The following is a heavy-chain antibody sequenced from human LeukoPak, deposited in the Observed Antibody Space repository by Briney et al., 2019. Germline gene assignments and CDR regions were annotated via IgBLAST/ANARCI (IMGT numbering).Heavy chain of an antibody. Sequence: ASVKVSCKASGGTFSSYAISWVRQAPGQGLEWMRWINTDNGNTKYSQKFQGRVTITRDTSASTAYMELSSLRSEDTAVYYCARAGYCSGGSCYTFDYWGQGTLVTVSS. CDR3: ARAGYCSGGSCYTFDY. D-gene: IGHD2-15*01. V-gene: IGHV1-3*04. CDR1: GGTFSSYA. J-gene: IGHJ4*02. CDR2: INTDNGNT.